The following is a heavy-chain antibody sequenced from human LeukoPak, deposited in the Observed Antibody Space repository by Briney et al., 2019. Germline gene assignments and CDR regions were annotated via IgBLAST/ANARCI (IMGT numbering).Heavy chain of an antibody. Sequence: GASVKVSCKASGYTFTGYYMHWVRQAPGQGLEWMGWINPNSGGTNYAQKFQGRVTMTRDTSISTAYMELSRLRSDDTAVYYCAKHYCSSTSCYGAYYYYYMDVWGKGTTVTISS. CDR3: AKHYCSSTSCYGAYYYYYMDV. J-gene: IGHJ6*03. V-gene: IGHV1-2*02. D-gene: IGHD2-2*01. CDR1: GYTFTGYY. CDR2: INPNSGGT.